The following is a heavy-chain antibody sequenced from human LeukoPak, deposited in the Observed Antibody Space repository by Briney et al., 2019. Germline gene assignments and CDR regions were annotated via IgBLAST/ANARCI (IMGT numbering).Heavy chain of an antibody. D-gene: IGHD3-10*01. Sequence: SETLSLTCTVSGGSISSGGYYWSWLRQHPGKGLEWIGYIYYSGSTYYNPSLKSRVTISVNTSKNQFSLKLSSVTAADTAVYYCARMEFDRPPYYYMVVWGKGTTVTVSS. CDR3: ARMEFDRPPYYYMVV. CDR2: IYYSGST. V-gene: IGHV4-31*03. J-gene: IGHJ6*03. CDR1: GGSISSGGYY.